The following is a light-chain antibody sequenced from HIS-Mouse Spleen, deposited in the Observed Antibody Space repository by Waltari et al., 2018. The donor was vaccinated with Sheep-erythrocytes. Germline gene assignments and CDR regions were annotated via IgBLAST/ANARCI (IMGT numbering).Light chain of an antibody. CDR2: AAS. V-gene: IGKV1-39*01. J-gene: IGKJ4*01. CDR3: QQSYSTPPLT. CDR1: QSISSY. Sequence: DIQMTQSPSSLSASVGDRVTITCRASQSISSYLNWYQQKPGKAPKLLIYAASSLQSGVPSRFSGSGSGTDFTLTISSLQPVDFATYYCQQSYSTPPLTFGGGTKVDIK.